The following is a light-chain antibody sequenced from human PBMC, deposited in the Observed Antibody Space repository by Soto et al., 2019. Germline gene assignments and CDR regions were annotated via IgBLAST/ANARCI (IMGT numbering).Light chain of an antibody. CDR1: SSDVGRYKY. Sequence: QSVLTQPASVSGSPGQSITISCTGTSSDVGRYKYVSWYQQHPGKAPQLMIYDVNNRPSGVSNRFSASKSGNTASLAISGLQAEDEADYYCSSYTSSNTLVFGGGTKVTVL. CDR3: SSYTSSNTLV. V-gene: IGLV2-14*01. CDR2: DVN. J-gene: IGLJ2*01.